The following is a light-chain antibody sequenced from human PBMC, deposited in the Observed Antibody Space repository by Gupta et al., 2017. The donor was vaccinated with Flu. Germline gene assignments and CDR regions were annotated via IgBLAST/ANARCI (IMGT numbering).Light chain of an antibody. CDR3: QKDNAAPFT. CDR1: QAIMNY. CDR2: DAS. V-gene: IGKV1-27*01. Sequence: DIQMTQSPSSLSASVGDRVTITCRTSQAIMNYLAWFQQKPGKVPKLLIYDASTLQSGVPSRFSGSGSGTDFTLTISSLQPDDVATYYCQKDNAAPFTFGHGTKVDLK. J-gene: IGKJ3*01.